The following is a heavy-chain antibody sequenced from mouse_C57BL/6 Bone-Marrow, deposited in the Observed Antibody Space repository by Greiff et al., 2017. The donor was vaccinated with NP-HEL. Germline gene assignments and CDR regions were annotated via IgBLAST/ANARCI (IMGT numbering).Heavy chain of an antibody. CDR1: GFTFSSYG. J-gene: IGHJ3*01. Sequence: DVMLVESGGDLVKPGGSLKLSCAASGFTFSSYGMSWVRQTPDKRLEWVATISSGGSYTYYPDSVKGRFTISRDNAKNTLYLQMSSLKSEDTAMYYCARPFYYGSSFAYWGQGTLVTVSA. D-gene: IGHD1-1*01. CDR3: ARPFYYGSSFAY. V-gene: IGHV5-6*02. CDR2: ISSGGSYT.